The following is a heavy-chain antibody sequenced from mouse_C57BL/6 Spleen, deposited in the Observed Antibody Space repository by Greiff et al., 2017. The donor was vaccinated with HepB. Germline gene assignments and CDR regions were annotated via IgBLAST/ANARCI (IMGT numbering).Heavy chain of an antibody. CDR1: GYTFTSYW. CDR2: IDPSDSYT. J-gene: IGHJ2*01. Sequence: QVQLKQPGAELVKPGASVKLSCKASGYTFTSYWMQWVKQRPGQGLEWIGEIDPSDSYTNYNQKFKGKATLTVDTSSSTAYMQLSSLTSEDSAVYYCARRDYGSSYFDYWGQGTTLTVSS. V-gene: IGHV1-50*01. D-gene: IGHD1-1*01. CDR3: ARRDYGSSYFDY.